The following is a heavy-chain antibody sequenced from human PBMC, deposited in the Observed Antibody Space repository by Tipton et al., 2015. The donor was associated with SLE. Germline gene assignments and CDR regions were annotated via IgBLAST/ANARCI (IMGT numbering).Heavy chain of an antibody. V-gene: IGHV3-21*03. CDR2: ISSSSSYI. Sequence: SLRLSCAAYGFTFSSYSMNWVRQAPGKGLEWVSSISSSSSYIYYADSVKGRFTISRDNAKNSLYLQMNSLRAEDTAVYYCARPYYYDSSGYEYDAFDIWGQGTMVTVSS. CDR3: ARPYYYDSSGYEYDAFDI. CDR1: GFTFSSYS. D-gene: IGHD3-22*01. J-gene: IGHJ3*02.